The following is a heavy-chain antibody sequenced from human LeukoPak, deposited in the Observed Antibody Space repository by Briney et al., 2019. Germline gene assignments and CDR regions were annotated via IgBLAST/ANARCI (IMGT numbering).Heavy chain of an antibody. D-gene: IGHD1-26*01. CDR3: ARDIRFYSGSDY. J-gene: IGHJ4*02. Sequence: GGSLRLSCAASGFTFSSYSMNWVRQAPGKGLEWVSSISSSSSYIYYADSVKGRFTISRDNAKNSLYLQMNSLRAEDTAVYYCARDIRFYSGSDYWGQGTLVTVSS. CDR1: GFTFSSYS. CDR2: ISSSSSYI. V-gene: IGHV3-21*01.